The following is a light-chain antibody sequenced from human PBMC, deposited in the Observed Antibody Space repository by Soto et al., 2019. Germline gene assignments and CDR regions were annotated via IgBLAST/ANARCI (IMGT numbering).Light chain of an antibody. Sequence: EIVMTQSPATLSVSPGERATLSCRASQSINSILAWYQQKPGQAPRLLIYRASTRATNIPARFSGSGSGTEFTLTISSLQSEDCAVYYCQQYGNWPRTFGQGTKVEIK. CDR2: RAS. CDR1: QSINSI. J-gene: IGKJ1*01. CDR3: QQYGNWPRT. V-gene: IGKV3-15*01.